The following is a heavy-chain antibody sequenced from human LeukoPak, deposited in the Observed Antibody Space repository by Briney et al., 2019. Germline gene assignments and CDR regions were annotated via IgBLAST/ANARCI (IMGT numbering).Heavy chain of an antibody. D-gene: IGHD6-6*01. CDR3: AKSKFSSSTPPGFDY. CDR2: ISGSGGST. V-gene: IGHV3-23*01. J-gene: IGHJ4*02. CDR1: GFTFSSYA. Sequence: GGSLRLSCAASGFTFSSYAISWVRQAPGKGLEWVSAISGSGGSTYYADSVKGRFTISRDNSKNTLYLQMNSLRAEDTAVYYCAKSKFSSSTPPGFDYWGQGTLVTVSS.